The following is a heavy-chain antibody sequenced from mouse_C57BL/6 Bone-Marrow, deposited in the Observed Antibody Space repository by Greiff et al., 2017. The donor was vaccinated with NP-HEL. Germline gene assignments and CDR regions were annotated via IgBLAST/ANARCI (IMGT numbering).Heavy chain of an antibody. V-gene: IGHV10-3*01. CDR1: RFTFNTYA. CDR3: VREGRLRRRAWFAY. Sequence: EVQRVESGGGLVQPKGSLKLSCAASRFTFNTYAMHWVRQAPGKGLEWVARIRSKSSNYATYYADSVKDRFTISRDDSQSMLYLQMNNLKTEDTAMYYCVREGRLRRRAWFAYWGQGTLVTVSA. CDR2: IRSKSSNYAT. D-gene: IGHD2-4*01. J-gene: IGHJ3*01.